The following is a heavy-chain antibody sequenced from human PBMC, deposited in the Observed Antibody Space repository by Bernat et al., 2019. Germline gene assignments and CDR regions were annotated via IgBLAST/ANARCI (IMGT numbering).Heavy chain of an antibody. D-gene: IGHD3-10*01. CDR1: GFTFSSNW. V-gene: IGHV3-74*01. Sequence: EVQLVESGGGLVQPGGSLRLSCAASGFTFSSNWRHWVRQAPGKGLVWLSRLNSDGSVTAYADSVKGRFTISRDNAKNTLYLQMNSLRAEDTAVYYCAKDGQLTPYFYYYMDVWGRGTTVTVSS. CDR3: AKDGQLTPYFYYYMDV. CDR2: LNSDGSVT. J-gene: IGHJ6*03.